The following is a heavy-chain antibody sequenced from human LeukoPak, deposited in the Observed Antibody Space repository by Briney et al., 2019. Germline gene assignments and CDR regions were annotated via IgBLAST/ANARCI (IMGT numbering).Heavy chain of an antibody. CDR3: ARPLVYYDSSGYYPLVY. V-gene: IGHV3-21*01. CDR1: GFTFSSYS. D-gene: IGHD3-22*01. CDR2: ISSSSSYI. Sequence: GGSLRLSCAASGFTFSSYSMNWVRQAPGKGLEWVSSISSSSSYIYYADSVKGRFTISRDNAKNSLYLQMNSLRAEDTAVYYCARPLVYYDSSGYYPLVYWGQGTLVTVSS. J-gene: IGHJ4*02.